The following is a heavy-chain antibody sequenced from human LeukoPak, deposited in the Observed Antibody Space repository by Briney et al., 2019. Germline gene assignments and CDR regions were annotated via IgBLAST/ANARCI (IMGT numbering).Heavy chain of an antibody. CDR1: GFSFSSFG. J-gene: IGHJ4*02. CDR2: LSHDGRNK. CDR3: ARFREYTYGPFDS. D-gene: IGHD5-18*01. Sequence: GKSLRLSCAASGFSFSSFGMNWVRQAPGKGLEWVAVLSHDGRNKNYADSVKGRFIISRDNSRKTLYLQMNSLRGEDTAAYYCARFREYTYGPFDSWGQGTLVTVSS. V-gene: IGHV3-30*04.